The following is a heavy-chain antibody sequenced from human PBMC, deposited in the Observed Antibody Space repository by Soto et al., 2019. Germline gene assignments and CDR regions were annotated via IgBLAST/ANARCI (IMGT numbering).Heavy chain of an antibody. D-gene: IGHD1-7*01. CDR1: GFTFSSYE. V-gene: IGHV3-48*03. CDR3: ARVGGTGTGWFDP. J-gene: IGHJ5*02. CDR2: ISSSGSTI. Sequence: GGSLRLSCAASGFTFSSYEMNWVRQAPGKGLEWVSYISSSGSTIYYADSVEGRFTISRDNAKNSLYLQMNSLRAEDTAVYYCARVGGTGTGWFDPWGQGTLVTVSS.